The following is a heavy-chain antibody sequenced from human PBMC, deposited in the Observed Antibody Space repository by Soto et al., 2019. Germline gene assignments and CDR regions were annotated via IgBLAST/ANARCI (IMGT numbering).Heavy chain of an antibody. D-gene: IGHD2-2*02. CDR2: IYYSGST. CDR1: GGSISSSSYY. V-gene: IGHV4-39*01. CDR3: ARLVVPAAISYYYYYYMDV. J-gene: IGHJ6*03. Sequence: QLQLQESGPGLVKPLETLSLTCTVSGGSISSSSYYWGWIRQPPGKGLEWIGSIYYSGSTYYNPSLKSRVTISVDTSKNQFSLKLSSVTAADTAVYYCARLVVPAAISYYYYYYMDVWGKGTTVTVSS.